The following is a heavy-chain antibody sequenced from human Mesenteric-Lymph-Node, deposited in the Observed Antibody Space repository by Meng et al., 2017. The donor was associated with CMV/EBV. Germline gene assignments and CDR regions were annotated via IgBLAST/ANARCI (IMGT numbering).Heavy chain of an antibody. J-gene: IGHJ1*01. CDR3: ARARGGYKRPEYFQH. D-gene: IGHD5-24*01. V-gene: IGHV4-34*01. Sequence: YGGSFSGYYWSWIRQPPGKGLEWIGEINHSGSTNYNPSLKSRVTISVDTSKNQFSLKLSSVTTADTAVYYCARARGGYKRPEYFQHWGQGTLVTVSS. CDR1: GGSFSGYY. CDR2: INHSGST.